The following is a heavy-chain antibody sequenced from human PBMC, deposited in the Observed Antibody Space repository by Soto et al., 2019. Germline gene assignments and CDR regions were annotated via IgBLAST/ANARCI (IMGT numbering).Heavy chain of an antibody. CDR1: GYTFTSHG. CDR3: ARFLSVVSATLYYFYGRDV. J-gene: IGHJ6*02. D-gene: IGHD2-15*01. V-gene: IGHV1-18*01. CDR2: ISAYNGNT. Sequence: ASVKVSCKASGYTFTSHGISWVRQAPGQGHEWMGWISAYNGNTNYAQKLQGRVTMTTDTSTSTAYMEQTGLRSDDTAVYYCARFLSVVSATLYYFYGRDVWGQGTTVTVSS.